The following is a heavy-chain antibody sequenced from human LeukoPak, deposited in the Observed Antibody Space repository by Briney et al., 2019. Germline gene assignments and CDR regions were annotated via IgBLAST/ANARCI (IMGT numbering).Heavy chain of an antibody. CDR3: AREKYYSDSRAYSAFWL. J-gene: IGHJ1*01. Sequence: GGSLRLSCAASGFTFSSFEMNWVRQAPGKGLEWVSYISSSGSTIYYADSVKGRFSISRDNAKNSLYLQMNSLRAEDTAVYYCAREKYYSDSRAYSAFWLWGQGTLVTVSS. V-gene: IGHV3-48*03. CDR2: ISSSGSTI. D-gene: IGHD3-22*01. CDR1: GFTFSSFE.